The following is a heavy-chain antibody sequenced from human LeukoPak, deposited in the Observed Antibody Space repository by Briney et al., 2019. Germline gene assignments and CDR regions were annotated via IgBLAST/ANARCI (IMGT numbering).Heavy chain of an antibody. V-gene: IGHV4-4*07. J-gene: IGHJ5*02. Sequence: SETLSLTCTVSGGSISSYYWSWIRQPAGKGLEWIGRTYTSGSTNYNPSLKSRVTMSVDTSKNQFSLKLSSVTAADTAVYYCARDPGLYSYGPNWFDPWGQGTLVTVSS. CDR1: GGSISSYY. D-gene: IGHD5-18*01. CDR2: TYTSGST. CDR3: ARDPGLYSYGPNWFDP.